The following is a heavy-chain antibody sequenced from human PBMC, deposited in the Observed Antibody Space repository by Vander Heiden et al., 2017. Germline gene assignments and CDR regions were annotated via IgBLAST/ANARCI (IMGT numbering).Heavy chain of an antibody. V-gene: IGHV4-34*01. Sequence: QVQLQQWGAGLLKPSETLSLTCAVYGGSFSGYYWSWIRQPPGKGLEWIGEIYHSGSTDYNPSLKSRVTISLDTSKNQFSLKLSSVTAADTAIYYCARGTYTSGQRIRFDPWGQGTLVTVSS. CDR3: ARGTYTSGQRIRFDP. D-gene: IGHD6-19*01. CDR2: IYHSGST. CDR1: GGSFSGYY. J-gene: IGHJ5*02.